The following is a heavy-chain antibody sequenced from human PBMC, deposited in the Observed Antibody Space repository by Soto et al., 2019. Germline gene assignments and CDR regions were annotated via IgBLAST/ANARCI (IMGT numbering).Heavy chain of an antibody. CDR3: AGEPYGTRKHHLNN. CDR2: MYHSGST. D-gene: IGHD3-10*01. V-gene: IGHV4-4*02. Sequence: SETLSLTCAVSGDSISSPTWWTLVRHPPGRGLEWIGEMYHSGSTNYKSSLKSRVTISVDKSKNHFSLNLKSVTAADTAVYYCAGEPYGTRKHHLNNWGQGVLVTVSS. CDR1: GDSISSPTW. J-gene: IGHJ4*02.